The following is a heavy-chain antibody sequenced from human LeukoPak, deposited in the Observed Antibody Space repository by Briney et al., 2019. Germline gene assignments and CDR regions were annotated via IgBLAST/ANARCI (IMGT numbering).Heavy chain of an antibody. CDR3: TAGTGRSDFDY. CDR1: GFAFSNAW. V-gene: IGHV3-15*01. D-gene: IGHD3/OR15-3a*01. Sequence: GGSLRLSCAASGFAFSNAWMSWVRQAPGRGLEWVGRIKRKGDDGTIDYAAPVKGRLSISRDDSKNTLYLQMNSLKSEDTAVYYCTAGTGRSDFDYWGQGTLVTVSS. CDR2: IKRKGDDGTI. J-gene: IGHJ4*02.